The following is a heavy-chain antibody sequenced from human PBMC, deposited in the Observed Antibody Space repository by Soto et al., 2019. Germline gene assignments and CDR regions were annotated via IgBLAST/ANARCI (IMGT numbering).Heavy chain of an antibody. CDR1: GFTFSSYG. CDR3: ARGEQQLVVTGMDV. CDR2: IWYDGSNK. V-gene: IGHV3-33*01. J-gene: IGHJ6*02. D-gene: IGHD6-13*01. Sequence: QVQLVESGGGVVQPGRSPRLSCAASGFTFSSYGMHWVRQAPGKGLEWVAVIWYDGSNKYYADSVKGRFTISRDNSKNTLYLQMNSLRAEDTAVYYCARGEQQLVVTGMDVWGQGTTVTVSS.